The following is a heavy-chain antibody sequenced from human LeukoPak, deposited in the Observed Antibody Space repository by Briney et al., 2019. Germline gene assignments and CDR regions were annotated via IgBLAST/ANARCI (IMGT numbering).Heavy chain of an antibody. Sequence: ASVKVSCKASGYTFTSYYMHWVRQAPGQGLEWMGWINPNSGGTNYAQKFQGRVTMTRDTSISTAYMELSRLRSDDTAVYYCARVGARQPYYFDYWGQGTLVTVSS. CDR1: GYTFTSYY. CDR3: ARVGARQPYYFDY. J-gene: IGHJ4*02. D-gene: IGHD1-26*01. V-gene: IGHV1-2*02. CDR2: INPNSGGT.